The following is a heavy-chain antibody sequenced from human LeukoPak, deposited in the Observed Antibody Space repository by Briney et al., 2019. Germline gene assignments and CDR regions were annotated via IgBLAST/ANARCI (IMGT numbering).Heavy chain of an antibody. CDR1: GYTFTTYY. CDR2: INPTGGST. Sequence: ASVRVSCKASGYTFTTYYIHWVRQAPGQGLEWMGIINPTGGSTTYAQKFQGRVTMTRDTSTSTVFMEVNSLRSEDTAVYYCALYSSTWYWGQGTLVTVSS. V-gene: IGHV1-46*01. J-gene: IGHJ4*02. CDR3: ALYSSTWY. D-gene: IGHD6-13*01.